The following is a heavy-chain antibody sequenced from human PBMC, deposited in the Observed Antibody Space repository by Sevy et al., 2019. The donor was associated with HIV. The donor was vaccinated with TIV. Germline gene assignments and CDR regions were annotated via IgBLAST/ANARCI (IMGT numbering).Heavy chain of an antibody. J-gene: IGHJ4*02. D-gene: IGHD2-8*01. CDR1: GFTPSTYG. V-gene: IGHV3-33*01. CDR3: ARDPRMYGDYLLAYFDY. CDR2: IGYDGSNK. Sequence: GGSLRLSCAASGFTPSTYGMHWVRQAPGKGLEWVAVIGYDGSNKYYADSVRGRFTISRDNSKNTLFLQMDSLRGEDTAVYYCARDPRMYGDYLLAYFDYWGQGTLVTFSS.